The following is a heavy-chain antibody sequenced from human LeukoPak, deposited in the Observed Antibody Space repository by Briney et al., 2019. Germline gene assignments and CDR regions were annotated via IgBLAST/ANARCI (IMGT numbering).Heavy chain of an antibody. CDR3: ARHGPYLYYFDS. CDR2: TYPGDSDT. D-gene: IGHD2-2*02. V-gene: IGHV5-51*01. J-gene: IGHJ4*02. CDR1: GYSFTNHW. Sequence: GEYLKISCKGSGYSFTNHWIGWVRQMPGKGLEWMGITYPGDSDTRHSPSFQGQVTISADKSISTAYLQWSSLKASDTAIYYCARHGPYLYYFDSWGQGTLVTVSS.